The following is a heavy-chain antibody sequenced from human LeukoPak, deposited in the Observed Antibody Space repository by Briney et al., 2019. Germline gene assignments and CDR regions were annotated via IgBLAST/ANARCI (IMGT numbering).Heavy chain of an antibody. CDR1: GFTFSGSA. CDR3: ATTDANYDSSGWAHDY. D-gene: IGHD3-22*01. V-gene: IGHV3-73*01. CDR2: IRSKANSYAT. Sequence: GGSLRLSCAASGFTFSGSAMHWVRQASGKGLEWVGRIRSKANSYATAYAASVKGRFTISRDDSKNTAYLQMNSLRAEDTAVYYCATTDANYDSSGWAHDYWGQGTLVTVSS. J-gene: IGHJ4*02.